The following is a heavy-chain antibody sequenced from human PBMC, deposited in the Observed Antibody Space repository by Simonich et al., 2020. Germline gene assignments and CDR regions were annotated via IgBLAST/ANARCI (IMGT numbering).Heavy chain of an antibody. CDR3: ARDREVYGSGSYYNY. CDR2: IKQDGSEK. J-gene: IGHJ4*02. Sequence: EVQLVESGGGLVQPGGSLRLSCAASGFTFSSYWMSWVRQAPGKGLEWVANIKQDGSEKYYVDSVKGRFTISRDNAKNSLYLQMNSRRAEDTAVYYCARDREVYGSGSYYNYWGQGTLVTVSS. V-gene: IGHV3-7*01. D-gene: IGHD3-10*01. CDR1: GFTFSSYW.